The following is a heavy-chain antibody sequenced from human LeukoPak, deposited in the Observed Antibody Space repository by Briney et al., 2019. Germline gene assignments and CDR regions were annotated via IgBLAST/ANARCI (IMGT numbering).Heavy chain of an antibody. D-gene: IGHD1-26*01. Sequence: GGSLRLSCAASGFTFSTYNMVWVRQPPGKGLEWVSIISGSGSNTYYADSVKGRFTISRDNSKNTLLLEMDSLRAEDTAVYYCAKREQSFQNGMDVWGQGTTVAVSS. CDR2: ISGSGSNT. V-gene: IGHV3-23*01. CDR1: GFTFSTYN. CDR3: AKREQSFQNGMDV. J-gene: IGHJ6*02.